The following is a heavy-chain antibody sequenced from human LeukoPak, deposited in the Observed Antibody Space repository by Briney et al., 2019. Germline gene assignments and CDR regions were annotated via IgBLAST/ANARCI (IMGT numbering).Heavy chain of an antibody. V-gene: IGHV4-39*01. CDR2: IYYSGST. CDR3: ARHGFGSSSPIDY. CDR1: GGSISSYY. D-gene: IGHD6-6*01. J-gene: IGHJ4*02. Sequence: PSETLSLTCTVSGGSISSYYWGWIRQPPGKGLEWIGSIYYSGSTYYNPSHKSRVTISVDTSKNQFSLKLSSVTAADTAVYYCARHGFGSSSPIDYWGQGTLVTVSS.